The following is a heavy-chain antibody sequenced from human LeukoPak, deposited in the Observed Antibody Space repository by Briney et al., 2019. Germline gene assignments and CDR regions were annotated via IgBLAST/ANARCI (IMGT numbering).Heavy chain of an antibody. CDR3: ARSQYSSGWYYFDY. J-gene: IGHJ4*02. Sequence: PGGSLRLSCAASGFTFSSYSMTWVRQAPGKGLEWVSSISSSSSYIYYADSVKGRFTISRDNAKNSLYLQMNSLRAEDTAVYYCARSQYSSGWYYFDYWGQGTLVTVSS. D-gene: IGHD6-19*01. CDR1: GFTFSSYS. V-gene: IGHV3-21*01. CDR2: ISSSSSYI.